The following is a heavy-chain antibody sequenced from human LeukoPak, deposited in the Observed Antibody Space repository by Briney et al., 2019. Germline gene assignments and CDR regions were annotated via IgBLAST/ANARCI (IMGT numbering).Heavy chain of an antibody. CDR3: ARDGIQGRPYYDFWSGYYS. J-gene: IGHJ4*02. D-gene: IGHD3-3*01. V-gene: IGHV4-39*07. Sequence: SETLSLTCTVSGGSISSSSYYWGWIRQPPGKGLEWIGSIYYSGSTYYNPSLKSRVTISVDTSKNQFSLKLSSVTAADTAVYYCARDGIQGRPYYDFWSGYYSWGQGTLVTVSS. CDR1: GGSISSSSYY. CDR2: IYYSGST.